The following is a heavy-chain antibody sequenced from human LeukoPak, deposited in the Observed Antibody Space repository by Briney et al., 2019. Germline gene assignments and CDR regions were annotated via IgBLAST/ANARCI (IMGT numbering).Heavy chain of an antibody. CDR2: ISWNSGSI. D-gene: IGHD1-26*01. V-gene: IGHV3-9*01. CDR1: GFTFDDYA. J-gene: IGHJ3*02. Sequence: GRSLRLSCAASGFTFDDYAMHWVRQAPGKGLEWVSGISWNSGSIGYADSVKGLFTISRDNAKNSLYLQMNSLRAEDTALYYCAKDLGVGATIGAFDIWGQGTMVTVSS. CDR3: AKDLGVGATIGAFDI.